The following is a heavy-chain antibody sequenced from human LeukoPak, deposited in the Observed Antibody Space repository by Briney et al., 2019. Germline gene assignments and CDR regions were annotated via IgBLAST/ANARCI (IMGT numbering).Heavy chain of an antibody. CDR2: MYYSGNT. D-gene: IGHD6-19*01. V-gene: IGHV4-31*03. Sequence: SQTLSLTCTVSGGSISGGAYYWSWIRQHPGKGLEWIGYMYYSGNTYYNPSLKSRVTISVDTSKNQFSLKLSSVTAADTAVCYCASARGSGWYVEYYFDYWGQGTLVTVSS. CDR1: GGSISGGAYY. J-gene: IGHJ4*02. CDR3: ASARGSGWYVEYYFDY.